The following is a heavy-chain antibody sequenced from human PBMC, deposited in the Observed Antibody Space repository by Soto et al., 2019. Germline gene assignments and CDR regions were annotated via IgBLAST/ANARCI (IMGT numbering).Heavy chain of an antibody. CDR2: ISSSGSTI. Sequence: PGGSLRLSCAASGFTFSSYEMNWVRQAPGKGLEWVSYISSSGSTIYYADSVKGRFTISRDNAKNSLSLQMNSLRAEDTAVYYCARKGSGWYNSIYYYYGMDVWGQGTTVTSP. CDR3: ARKGSGWYNSIYYYYGMDV. D-gene: IGHD6-19*01. J-gene: IGHJ6*02. CDR1: GFTFSSYE. V-gene: IGHV3-48*03.